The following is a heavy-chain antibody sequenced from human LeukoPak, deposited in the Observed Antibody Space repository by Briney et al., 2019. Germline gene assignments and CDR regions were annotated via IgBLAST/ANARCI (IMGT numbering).Heavy chain of an antibody. CDR3: AKANFNRNYPNGWFHP. V-gene: IGHV4-59*11. Sequence: SETLSLTCIVSGGSISSHYWSWIRQPPGKGLEWIGYIYYSGSTNYNPSLKSRVTISVDTSKNQFSLKLSSVTAADTAVYYCAKANFNRNYPNGWFHPWGQGTLVNV. D-gene: IGHD1-7*01. CDR2: IYYSGST. CDR1: GGSISSHY. J-gene: IGHJ5*02.